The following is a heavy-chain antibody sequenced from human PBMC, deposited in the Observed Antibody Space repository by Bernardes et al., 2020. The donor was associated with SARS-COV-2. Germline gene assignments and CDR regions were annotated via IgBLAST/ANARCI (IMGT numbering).Heavy chain of an antibody. CDR2: IDPSDSDT. CDR3: ARHGEWDLRDF. D-gene: IGHD1-26*01. Sequence: GESLKISCKGFGYSFTNYWISWVRQMPGKGLEWMGRIDPSDSDTDYSPSFQGHVTISSDNSISTAYLQWSSLKASDTAMYYCARHGEWDLRDFWGQGTLVTVSS. V-gene: IGHV5-10-1*01. J-gene: IGHJ4*02. CDR1: GYSFTNYW.